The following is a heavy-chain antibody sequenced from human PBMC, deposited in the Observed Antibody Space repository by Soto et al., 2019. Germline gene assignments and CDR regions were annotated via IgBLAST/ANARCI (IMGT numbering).Heavy chain of an antibody. D-gene: IGHD1-26*01. CDR2: IWLDGSNQ. CDR3: AALTHANLLGGLDP. CDR1: GFTFRKYG. V-gene: IGHV3-33*01. Sequence: VHLVESGGGVVQPGGSLRLSCRASGFTFRKYGMHWVRQAPGKGLEWVAIIWLDGSNQYYADSVKGRFTISRDNSRNTVDLQMNSLRVEDTAVYYCAALTHANLLGGLDPWGQGTLVTASS. J-gene: IGHJ5*02.